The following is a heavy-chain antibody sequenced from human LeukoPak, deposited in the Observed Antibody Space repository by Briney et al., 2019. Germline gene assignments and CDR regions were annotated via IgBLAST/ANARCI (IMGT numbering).Heavy chain of an antibody. J-gene: IGHJ3*02. V-gene: IGHV3-7*01. CDR1: GFTFSSYW. CDR2: VKQDGSDK. Sequence: PGGSLGLSCAASGFTFSSYWMSWVRQAPGKGLEWVASVKQDGSDKYSVDSVKGRFTISRDNAKNSLYLQMNSLRAEDTAVYYCARDLAGPPQEAFDIWGQGTMVTVSS. CDR3: ARDLAGPPQEAFDI.